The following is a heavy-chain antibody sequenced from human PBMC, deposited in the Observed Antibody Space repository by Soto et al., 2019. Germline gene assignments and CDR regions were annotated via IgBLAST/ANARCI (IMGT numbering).Heavy chain of an antibody. V-gene: IGHV3-48*01. CDR1: GFTFSSYS. CDR3: ARDDPPESSSWYESTNWFDP. D-gene: IGHD6-13*01. CDR2: ISSSSSTI. J-gene: IGHJ5*02. Sequence: EVQLVESGGGLVQPGGSLRLSCAASGFTFSSYSMNWVRQAPGKGLEWVSYISSSSSTIYYVDSVKGRFTISRDNAKNSLYLQMNSLRAEDTAVYYCARDDPPESSSWYESTNWFDPWGQGTLVTVSS.